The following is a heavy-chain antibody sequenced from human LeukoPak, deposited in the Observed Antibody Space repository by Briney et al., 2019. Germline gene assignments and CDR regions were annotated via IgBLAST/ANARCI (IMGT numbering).Heavy chain of an antibody. D-gene: IGHD6-13*01. J-gene: IGHJ5*01. CDR1: GGSVSSGSYY. Sequence: SETLSFTCTVSGGSVSSGSYYWSSIRQSPGKGLGWIAYIYDTGISDYHPSLRSRVTISVDMSKNQFSLKLSSVTAADTAGYYCAKWISVRIAATGTFDSWGQGTLVTVSS. V-gene: IGHV4-61*01. CDR2: IYDTGIS. CDR3: AKWISVRIAATGTFDS.